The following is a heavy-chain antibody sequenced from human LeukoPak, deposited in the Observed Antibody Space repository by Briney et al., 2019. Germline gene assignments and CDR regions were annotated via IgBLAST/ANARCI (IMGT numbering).Heavy chain of an antibody. Sequence: GGSLRLSCAASGFTFSNYPLHWAPRPPARGWGWVTLISYDGSKIYYADSVKGRFTISRDNSKNTLYLQMNSLTAEDTAVYYCARESGWGLPHVFDFWGQGTMVTVSS. CDR1: GFTFSNYP. CDR3: ARESGWGLPHVFDF. J-gene: IGHJ3*01. CDR2: ISYDGSKI. D-gene: IGHD3-3*01. V-gene: IGHV3-30-3*01.